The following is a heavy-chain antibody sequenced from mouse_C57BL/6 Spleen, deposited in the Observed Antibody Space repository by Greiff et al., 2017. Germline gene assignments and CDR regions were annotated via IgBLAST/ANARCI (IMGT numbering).Heavy chain of an antibody. D-gene: IGHD2-4*01. CDR2: IYPGDGDT. V-gene: IGHV1-80*01. Sequence: QVQLQQSGAELVKPGASVKISCKASGYAFSSYWMNWVKQRPGKGLEWIGQIYPGDGDTNYNGKFKGNATLTADKSSSTAYMQLISLTSEDSAVYFCARDYVYAMDYWGQGTSVTVSS. J-gene: IGHJ4*01. CDR3: ARDYVYAMDY. CDR1: GYAFSSYW.